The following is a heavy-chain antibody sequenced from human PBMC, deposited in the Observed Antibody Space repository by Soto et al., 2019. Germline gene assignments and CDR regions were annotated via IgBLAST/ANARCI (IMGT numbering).Heavy chain of an antibody. CDR3: ARDRATMVRGVIYYYYYGMDV. J-gene: IGHJ6*02. D-gene: IGHD3-10*01. Sequence: ASVKVSCKASGYTFTGYYMHWVRQAPGQGLEWMGWINPNSGGTNYAQKFQGWVTRTRDTSISTAYMELSRLRSDDTAVYYCARDRATMVRGVIYYYYYGMDVWGRGTTVTVSS. CDR1: GYTFTGYY. CDR2: INPNSGGT. V-gene: IGHV1-2*04.